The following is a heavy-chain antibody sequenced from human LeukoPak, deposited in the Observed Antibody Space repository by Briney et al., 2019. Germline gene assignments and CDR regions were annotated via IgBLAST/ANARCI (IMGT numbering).Heavy chain of an antibody. CDR3: ARSGTSRGHLDN. CDR1: GFTFNRFW. D-gene: IGHD3-10*01. J-gene: IGHJ4*02. CDR2: IDGDGNSI. V-gene: IGHV3-74*01. Sequence: GGSLRLSCAASGFTFNRFWLHWVRQAPGKGPVWVSRIDGDGNSIRYADFVEGRVTISRDSAKNTMYLQMNRLRAEDTALYFCARSGTSRGHLDNRGQGTLVTVSS.